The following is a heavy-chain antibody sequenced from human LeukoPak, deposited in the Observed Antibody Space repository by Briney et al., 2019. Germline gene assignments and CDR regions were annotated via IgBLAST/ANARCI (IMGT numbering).Heavy chain of an antibody. V-gene: IGHV4-34*01. D-gene: IGHD3-10*01. CDR1: GGSFSGYY. CDR3: ARGVITMVRGVIKKRYYYYYMDV. Sequence: SETLSLTCAVYGGSFSGYYWSWIRQPPGKGLEWIGEINHSGSTNYNPSLKSRVTISVDTSKNQFSLKLSSVTAADTAVYYCARGVITMVRGVIKKRYYYYYMDVWGKGTTVTVSS. CDR2: INHSGST. J-gene: IGHJ6*03.